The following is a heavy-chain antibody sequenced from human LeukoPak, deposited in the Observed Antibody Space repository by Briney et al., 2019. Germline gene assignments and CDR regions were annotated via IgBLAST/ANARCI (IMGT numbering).Heavy chain of an antibody. CDR1: GGTFSSYA. V-gene: IGHV1-69*13. CDR2: IIPIFGTA. D-gene: IGHD3-3*01. CDR3: TTRGEVTSYYYYYMDV. Sequence: GASVKVSCKASGGTFSSYAISWVRQAPGQGREWMGGIIPIFGTANYAQKFPGRVTITADESTSTAYMELSSLRSEDTAVYYCTTRGEVTSYYYYYMDVWGKGTTVTVSS. J-gene: IGHJ6*03.